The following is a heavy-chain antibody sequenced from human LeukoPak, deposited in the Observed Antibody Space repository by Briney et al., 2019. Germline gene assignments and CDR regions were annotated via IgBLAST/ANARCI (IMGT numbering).Heavy chain of an antibody. CDR2: TYYRSKWYT. Sequence: SLPVTCLICVDRVSSKSAAWNWMRESPSRTLEWLGRTYYRSKWYTDYAVSVKSRITIHPDTSKNQFSLQLNPVTPEDTAVYYCAREVVGATENSGQGTLVTAYS. V-gene: IGHV6-1*01. D-gene: IGHD1-26*01. J-gene: IGHJ4*02. CDR1: VDRVSSKSAA. CDR3: AREVVGATEN.